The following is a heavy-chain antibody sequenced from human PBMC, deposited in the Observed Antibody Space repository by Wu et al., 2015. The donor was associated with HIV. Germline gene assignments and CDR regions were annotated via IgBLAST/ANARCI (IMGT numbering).Heavy chain of an antibody. CDR2: IKPSNGLI. D-gene: IGHD1-1*01. J-gene: IGHJ4*02. Sequence: QVQLEQSGAEVKKPGASVRVSCKASGYTFTDFYIHWVRQAPGQGLEWMGWIKPSNGLINYAKKFQGRVTMTRDTSINTAYMELTNLRSDDTAVYYCARNVENWGQGTLVTVSS. CDR1: GYTFTDFY. CDR3: ARNVEN. V-gene: IGHV1-2*02.